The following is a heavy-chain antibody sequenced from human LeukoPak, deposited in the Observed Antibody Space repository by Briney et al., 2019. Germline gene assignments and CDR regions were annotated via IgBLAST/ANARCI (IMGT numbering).Heavy chain of an antibody. Sequence: GGSLRLSCAASGFTFSSYAMSWFRQAPGKGLEWVSAISGSGGSTYYADSVKGRFTISRDNSKNTLYLQMNSLRAEDTAVYYCAKAATPATVYNWFDPWGQGTLVTVSS. J-gene: IGHJ5*02. D-gene: IGHD4-17*01. V-gene: IGHV3-23*01. CDR2: ISGSGGST. CDR3: AKAATPATVYNWFDP. CDR1: GFTFSSYA.